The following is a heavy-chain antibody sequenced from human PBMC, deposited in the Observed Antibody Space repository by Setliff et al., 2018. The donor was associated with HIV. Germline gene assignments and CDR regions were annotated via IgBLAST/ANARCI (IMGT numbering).Heavy chain of an antibody. D-gene: IGHD5-12*01. CDR2: TFHTGYT. Sequence: SETLSLTCTVSGDSIRSGDYYWSWIRQSPEKGLEWIGYTFHTGYTYYNPSLKSRIIISVDLSKNQLSLELTSVTAADTAVYFCAKSSPSIGYITDCWGQGAPVTVSS. J-gene: IGHJ4*02. CDR1: GDSIRSGDYY. V-gene: IGHV4-30-4*08. CDR3: AKSSPSIGYITDC.